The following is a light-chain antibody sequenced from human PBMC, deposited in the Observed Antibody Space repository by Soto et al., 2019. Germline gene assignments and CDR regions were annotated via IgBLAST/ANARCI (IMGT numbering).Light chain of an antibody. Sequence: QSALTQPPSASGSPGQSVAISCTGTSSDIGGYNFVSWYQQHPGKAPKLMIYEVTKRPSGVPDRFSGSKSGNTATLIVSGLQAEDEADYYCSSHGDSNNPFVFGTGTKVTVL. V-gene: IGLV2-8*01. CDR3: SSHGDSNNPFV. J-gene: IGLJ1*01. CDR1: SSDIGGYNF. CDR2: EVT.